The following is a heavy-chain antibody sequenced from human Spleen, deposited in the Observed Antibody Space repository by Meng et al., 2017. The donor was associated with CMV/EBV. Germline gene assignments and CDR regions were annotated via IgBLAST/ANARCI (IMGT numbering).Heavy chain of an antibody. V-gene: IGHV6-1*01. CDR2: TYYRSKWYN. D-gene: IGHD6-13*01. CDR1: GDSVSSNSAA. J-gene: IGHJ4*02. CDR3: ARATAAAVSFDY. Sequence: QVQLQQSGPGLGKPSQIPSLPCAISGDSVSSNSAAWNWIRQSPSRGLEWLGRTYYRSKWYNDYAVSVKSRISINPDTSKNQFSLQLNSVTPEDTAVYYCARATAAAVSFDYWGQGTLVTVSS.